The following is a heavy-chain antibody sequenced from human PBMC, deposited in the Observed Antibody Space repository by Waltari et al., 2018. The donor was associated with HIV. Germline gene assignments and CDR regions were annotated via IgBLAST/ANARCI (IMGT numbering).Heavy chain of an antibody. CDR1: GDSVYSDTAA. CDR3: VRDGFGLDY. Sequence: LQQSGPGVVKPSATLSTDRVITGDSVYSDTAAWNWVRQSPSSGLEWLGRIYWRSKWHEDDATFVKGRIVIDADRAENRFTLHLNQMTSADTAVYFCVRDGFGLDYWGQGILVTVSS. CDR2: IYWRSKWHE. V-gene: IGHV6-1*01. J-gene: IGHJ4*02. D-gene: IGHD3-16*01.